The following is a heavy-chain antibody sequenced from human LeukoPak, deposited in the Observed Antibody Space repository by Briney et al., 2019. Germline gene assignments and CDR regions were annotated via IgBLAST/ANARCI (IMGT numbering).Heavy chain of an antibody. CDR1: GFTFSSYG. CDR3: TAGAYSSSWYAC. Sequence: GGSLRLSCAASGFTFSSYGMHWVRQAPGKGLEWVAVIWYDGSNKYYADSVKGRFTISRDNSKNTLHLLMNSLRAEDTAVYYCTAGAYSSSWYACWGQGTLVTVSS. J-gene: IGHJ5*01. D-gene: IGHD6-13*01. CDR2: IWYDGSNK. V-gene: IGHV3-33*03.